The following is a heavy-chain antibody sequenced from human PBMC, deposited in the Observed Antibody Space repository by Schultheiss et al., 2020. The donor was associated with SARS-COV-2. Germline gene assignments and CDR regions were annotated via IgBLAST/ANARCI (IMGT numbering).Heavy chain of an antibody. Sequence: SETLSLTCSVSGGSISSSSSYWGWIRQPPGKGLEWIGYIYYSGSTYYNPSLKSRVTISVDTSKNQFSLKLSSVTAADTAVYYCARDLWGSSWPSYFDYWGQGTLVTVSS. D-gene: IGHD6-13*01. CDR1: GGSISSSSSY. V-gene: IGHV4-31*03. J-gene: IGHJ4*02. CDR2: IYYSGST. CDR3: ARDLWGSSWPSYFDY.